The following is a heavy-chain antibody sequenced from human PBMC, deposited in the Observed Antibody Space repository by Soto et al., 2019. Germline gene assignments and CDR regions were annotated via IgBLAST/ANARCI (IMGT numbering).Heavy chain of an antibody. D-gene: IGHD1-26*01. V-gene: IGHV3-9*01. CDR1: GFTFDDYA. CDR2: ISWNSGSI. CDR3: VKDRWGLGGFDM. J-gene: IGHJ3*02. Sequence: EVQLVESGGGLVQPDRSLRLSCATSGFTFDDYAMHWVRQTRGKGLEWVSGISWNSGSIGYADSVKGRFTITRDNARNSVFLQMNSLREEDTALYHCVKDRWGLGGFDMWGQGTMVTVSS.